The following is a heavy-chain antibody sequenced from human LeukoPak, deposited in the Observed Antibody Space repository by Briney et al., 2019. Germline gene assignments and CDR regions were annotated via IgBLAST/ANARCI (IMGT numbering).Heavy chain of an antibody. CDR2: INLSGGST. CDR1: GYTFTSYH. V-gene: IGHV1-46*01. Sequence: ASVKASCKASGYTFTSYHMHWVRQAPGQGLEWVGKINLSGGSTTYAQKFQGRVTMTRDTSTSTVYMELSSLRSEDTAVYYCARDYVDDIPMIKDYWGQGTLVTVSS. D-gene: IGHD2-8*01. CDR3: ARDYVDDIPMIKDY. J-gene: IGHJ4*02.